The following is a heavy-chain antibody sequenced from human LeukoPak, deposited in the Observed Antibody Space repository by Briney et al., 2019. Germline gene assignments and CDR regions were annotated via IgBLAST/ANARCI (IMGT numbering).Heavy chain of an antibody. CDR2: INHSGST. Sequence: SETLSLTCAVYGGSFSGYYWSWIRQPPGKGLEWIGEINHSGSTNYNPSLKSRVTISVDTSKNQFSLKLSSVTAADTAVYYCARHSLWPGFFYSSSWYVPARDNWFDPWGQGTLVTVSS. CDR1: GGSFSGYY. D-gene: IGHD6-13*01. CDR3: ARHSLWPGFFYSSSWYVPARDNWFDP. V-gene: IGHV4-34*01. J-gene: IGHJ5*02.